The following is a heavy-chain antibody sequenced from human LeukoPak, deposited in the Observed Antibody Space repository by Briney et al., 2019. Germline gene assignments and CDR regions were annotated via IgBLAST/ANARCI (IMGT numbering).Heavy chain of an antibody. CDR2: INPNSGGT. Sequence: GASVKVSCKASGYTFTGYYMHWVRQAPGQGLEWMGRINPNSGGTNYAQKFQGRVTMTRDTSISTAYMGLSRLRSDDTAVYYCARDPPRSTSSKAPFDYWGQGTLVTVSS. CDR1: GYTFTGYY. V-gene: IGHV1-2*06. J-gene: IGHJ4*02. D-gene: IGHD2-2*01. CDR3: ARDPPRSTSSKAPFDY.